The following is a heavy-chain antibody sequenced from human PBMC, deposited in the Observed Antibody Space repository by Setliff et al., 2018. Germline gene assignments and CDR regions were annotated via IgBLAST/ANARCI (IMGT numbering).Heavy chain of an antibody. CDR3: ARHPHYDSSGYRDY. D-gene: IGHD3-22*01. J-gene: IGHJ4*02. CDR2: IYTSGST. V-gene: IGHV4-61*02. Sequence: SETLSLTCTVSGGSISSGSYYWSWIRQPAGKGLEWIGRIYTSGSTYYNPSLKSRVTISVDTSKNQFSLKLSSVTAADTAVYYCARHPHYDSSGYRDYWGQGTLVTVSS. CDR1: GGSISSGSYY.